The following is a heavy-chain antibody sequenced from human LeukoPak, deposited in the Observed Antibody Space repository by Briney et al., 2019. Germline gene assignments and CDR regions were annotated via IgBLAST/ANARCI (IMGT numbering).Heavy chain of an antibody. V-gene: IGHV4-34*01. Sequence: SETLSLTCAVYSGSFSGYYWSWIRQPPGKGLEWIGEINHSGSTNYNPSLKSRVTMSVDTSKNQFSLKLSSVTAADTAVYYCARVSTSWYQDWYFDLWGRGTLVTVSS. J-gene: IGHJ2*01. D-gene: IGHD6-13*01. CDR2: INHSGST. CDR3: ARVSTSWYQDWYFDL. CDR1: SGSFSGYY.